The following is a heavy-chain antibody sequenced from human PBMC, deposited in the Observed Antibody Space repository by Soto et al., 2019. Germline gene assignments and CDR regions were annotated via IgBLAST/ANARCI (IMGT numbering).Heavy chain of an antibody. CDR3: ARFTLYYDSSGYYFDY. CDR2: IYYSGST. J-gene: IGHJ4*02. Sequence: SETLSLTWTVSGGSISSGGYYWSWIRQHPGKGLEWIGYIYYSGSTYYNPSLKSRVTISVDTSKNQFSLKLSSVTAADTAVYYCARFTLYYDSSGYYFDYWGQGTLVTVSS. D-gene: IGHD3-22*01. CDR1: GGSISSGGYY. V-gene: IGHV4-31*02.